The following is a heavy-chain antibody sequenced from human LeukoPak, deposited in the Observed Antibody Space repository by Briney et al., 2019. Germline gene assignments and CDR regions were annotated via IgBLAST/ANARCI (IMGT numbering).Heavy chain of an antibody. V-gene: IGHV1-3*01. CDR1: GYTFTSYA. CDR2: INAGNGNT. Sequence: ASVKVSCKASGYTFTSYAMHWVRQAPGQRLEWMGWINAGNGNTKYSQKFQGRVTITRDTSASTAYMELSSLRSEDTAVYYCASETLRYFDWSSFDYWGQGTLVTVSS. CDR3: ASETLRYFDWSSFDY. J-gene: IGHJ4*02. D-gene: IGHD3-9*01.